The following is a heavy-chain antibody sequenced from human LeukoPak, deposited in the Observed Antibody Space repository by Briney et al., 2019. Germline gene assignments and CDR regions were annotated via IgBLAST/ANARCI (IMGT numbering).Heavy chain of an antibody. CDR3: VGTIFGVVIIRGAFDI. CDR2: INHSGST. Sequence: PSETLSLTCAVYGGSFSGYYWSWIRQPPGKGLEWIGEINHSGSTNYNPSLKSRVTISVDTSKNQFSLKLSSVTAADTAVYYCVGTIFGVVIIRGAFDIWGQETMVTVSS. CDR1: GGSFSGYY. D-gene: IGHD3-3*01. V-gene: IGHV4-34*01. J-gene: IGHJ3*02.